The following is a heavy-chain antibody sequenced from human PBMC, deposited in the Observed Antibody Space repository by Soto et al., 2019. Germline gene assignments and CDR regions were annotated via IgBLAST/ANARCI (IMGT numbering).Heavy chain of an antibody. CDR2: IYYSGST. D-gene: IGHD2-15*01. J-gene: IGHJ4*01. CDR3: AREGGGRPDY. CDR1: DGTISSTNYC. Sequence: SETLSLTWTVSDGTISSTNYCWGRHRQPPGKGLEWIGYIYYSGSTYYNPSLKSRVTISVDTSKNQFSLKLSSVTAADTAVYYCAREGGGRPDYWGHGTLVTVSS. V-gene: IGHV4-39*07.